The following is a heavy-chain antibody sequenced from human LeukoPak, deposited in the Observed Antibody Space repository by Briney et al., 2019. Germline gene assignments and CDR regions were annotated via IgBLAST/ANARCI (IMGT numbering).Heavy chain of an antibody. CDR2: IIPILGIA. J-gene: IGHJ5*02. V-gene: IGHV1-69*04. CDR1: GGTFSSYA. CDR3: ARSDGDYGGDWFDP. D-gene: IGHD4-17*01. Sequence: SVKVSCKASGGTFSSYAISWVRQAPGQGLEWMGRIIPILGIANYAQKFQGRVTITADKSTSTAYMELSSLRSEDTAVYYCARSDGDYGGDWFDPWGQGTLVTVSS.